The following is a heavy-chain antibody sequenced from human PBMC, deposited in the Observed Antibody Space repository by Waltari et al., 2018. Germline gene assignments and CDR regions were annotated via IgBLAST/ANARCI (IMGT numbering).Heavy chain of an antibody. CDR3: ARFRGQLPDNYYFDY. D-gene: IGHD2-2*01. J-gene: IGHJ4*02. CDR1: GFTFSSYA. CDR2: ISGGGGRT. Sequence: EVQLVESGGGLVQPGGSLRLSCAASGFTFSSYAMSWVRTAPGKGLEWVSGISGGGGRTYYADSVKGRFTISRDSSKNMLYLQMNSLSAEDTAVYYCARFRGQLPDNYYFDYWGQGTLVTVSS. V-gene: IGHV3-23*04.